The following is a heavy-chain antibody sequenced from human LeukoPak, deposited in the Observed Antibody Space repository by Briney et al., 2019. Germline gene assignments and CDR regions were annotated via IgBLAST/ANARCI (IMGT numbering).Heavy chain of an antibody. CDR3: ARELCSTTTCYFDY. Sequence: SETLSLTCSVSGGSISSYYWSWIRQPPGKGLEWIGYIYYTGGSNYNPSLKSRVTISLETSKNQFSLKLNSVTAADTAVYYCARELCSTTTCYFDYWGQGTLVTASS. J-gene: IGHJ4*02. CDR1: GGSISSYY. V-gene: IGHV4-59*01. CDR2: IYYTGGS. D-gene: IGHD2-2*01.